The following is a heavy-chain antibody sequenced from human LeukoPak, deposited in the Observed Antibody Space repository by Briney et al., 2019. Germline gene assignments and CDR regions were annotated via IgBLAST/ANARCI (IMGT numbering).Heavy chain of an antibody. CDR2: MNPNSGNT. CDR3: ARSHYVWGSYLELVDYYYYMDV. J-gene: IGHJ6*03. CDR1: GYTFTSYD. D-gene: IGHD3-16*02. Sequence: SVKVSCKASGYTFTSYDINWVRQATGQGLEWMGWMNPNSGNTGYAKKFQGRVTMTRNTSISTAYMELSSLRSEDTAVYYCARSHYVWGSYLELVDYYYYMDVWGKGTTVTVSS. V-gene: IGHV1-8*01.